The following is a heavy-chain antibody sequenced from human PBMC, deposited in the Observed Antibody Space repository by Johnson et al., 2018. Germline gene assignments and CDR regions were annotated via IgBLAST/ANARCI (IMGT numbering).Heavy chain of an antibody. CDR2: INAGNGNT. CDR1: GYTFTSYA. D-gene: IGHD2/OR15-2a*01. J-gene: IGHJ4*02. CDR3: AKAFSSTTYCRFDF. V-gene: IGHV1-3*01. Sequence: QVQLVESGAEVKKPGASVKVSCKASGYTFTSYAMHWVRQAPGQRLEWMGWINAGNGNTKYSQKFQGRVTITRDTSASTAYMELCSLRSEGTAVYYCAKAFSSTTYCRFDFWGRGTLVTVSS.